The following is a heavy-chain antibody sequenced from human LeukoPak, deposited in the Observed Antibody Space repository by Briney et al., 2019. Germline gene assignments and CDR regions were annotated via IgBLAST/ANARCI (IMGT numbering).Heavy chain of an antibody. Sequence: GGSLRLSCAVSGFMFSSFSMSWVRHVPGKGLEWVSTISAGGSTYYADSVKGRFTISRDNSKNTLFLQMNSLRAEDTAIYYCAKRPAAVRGVIPYLDYWGHGTLVTVSS. D-gene: IGHD3-10*02. CDR2: ISAGGST. CDR3: AKRPAAVRGVIPYLDY. J-gene: IGHJ4*01. V-gene: IGHV3-23*01. CDR1: GFMFSSFS.